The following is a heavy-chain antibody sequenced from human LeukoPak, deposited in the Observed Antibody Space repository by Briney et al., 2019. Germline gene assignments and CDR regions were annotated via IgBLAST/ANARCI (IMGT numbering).Heavy chain of an antibody. CDR3: ARPPSYYDSSGYYGLDAFDI. J-gene: IGHJ3*02. V-gene: IGHV1-2*02. CDR1: GYTFTGYY. Sequence: ASVKVSCKASGYTFTGYYMHWVRQAPGQGLEWMGWINPNSGGTNYAQKFQGRVTMTRDTSISTAYMELSRLRSDDTAAYYCARPPSYYDSSGYYGLDAFDIWGQGTMVTVSS. D-gene: IGHD3-22*01. CDR2: INPNSGGT.